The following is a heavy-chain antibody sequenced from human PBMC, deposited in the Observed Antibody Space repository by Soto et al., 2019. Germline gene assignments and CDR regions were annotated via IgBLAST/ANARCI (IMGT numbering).Heavy chain of an antibody. CDR1: GGTFSSYA. Sequence: SVKVSCKASGGTFSSYAISWVRQAPGQGLEWMGGIIPIFGTANYAQKFQGRVTITADESTSTAYMELSSLRSEDTAMYYCARVGRTTYNWFDPWGQGTLVTVSS. V-gene: IGHV1-69*13. D-gene: IGHD4-4*01. J-gene: IGHJ5*02. CDR2: IIPIFGTA. CDR3: ARVGRTTYNWFDP.